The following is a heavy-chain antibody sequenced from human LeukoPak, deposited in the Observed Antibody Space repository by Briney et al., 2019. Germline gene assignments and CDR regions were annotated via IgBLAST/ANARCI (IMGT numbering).Heavy chain of an antibody. D-gene: IGHD5-18*01. CDR1: GFSFSTYG. CDR2: MWYDGSKD. Sequence: GKSLRLSCAASGFSFSTYGIHWVRQAPGKGLEWVAVMWYDGSKDYYADSVKGRFTISRDTSKNTLYLQMNNLRAQDTAVYYCARDSFLMDTAMACPFDYWGQGTLVTVSS. V-gene: IGHV3-33*01. J-gene: IGHJ4*02. CDR3: ARDSFLMDTAMACPFDY.